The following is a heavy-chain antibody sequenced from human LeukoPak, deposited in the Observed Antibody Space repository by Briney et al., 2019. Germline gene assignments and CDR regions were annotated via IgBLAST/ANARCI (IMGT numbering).Heavy chain of an antibody. J-gene: IGHJ4*02. CDR2: IYYSGST. D-gene: IGHD3-22*01. V-gene: IGHV4-39*01. CDR3: ARAPARGSGYYIDY. Sequence: PSETLSLTCTVSGGSISSGDYYWSWIRQPPGKGLEWIGSIYYSGSTYYNPSLKSRVTISVDTSKNQFSLKLSSVTAADTAVYYCARAPARGSGYYIDYWGQGTLVTVSS. CDR1: GGSISSGDYY.